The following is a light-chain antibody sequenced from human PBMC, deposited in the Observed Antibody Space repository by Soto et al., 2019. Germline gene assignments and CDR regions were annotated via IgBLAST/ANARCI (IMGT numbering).Light chain of an antibody. V-gene: IGKV3-15*01. Sequence: EIVMTQSPATLSVSPGERATLSCRASQNVNSNLAWYQQKPGQAPRLLIYGASTRDTGVPARFSGSGSGTEFTLTISSLQSEDFAVYYCQQYGGSPLFTFGPGTTVDLK. J-gene: IGKJ3*01. CDR1: QNVNSN. CDR2: GAS. CDR3: QQYGGSPLFT.